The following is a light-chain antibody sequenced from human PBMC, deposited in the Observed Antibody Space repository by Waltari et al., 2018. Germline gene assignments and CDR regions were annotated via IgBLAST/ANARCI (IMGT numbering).Light chain of an antibody. V-gene: IGKV4-1*01. CDR1: QSVLYSANNRNC. J-gene: IGKJ3*01. CDR3: QQYYSPFT. CDR2: GAS. Sequence: DIVMTQSPDSLAVSLGERAIINCKSSQSVLYSANNRNCLAWYQHKPGQPPKLLIFGASTRESGVPDRFSGSGSGTDFTLTISSLQAEDVAVYYCQQYYSPFTFGPGTKVDIK.